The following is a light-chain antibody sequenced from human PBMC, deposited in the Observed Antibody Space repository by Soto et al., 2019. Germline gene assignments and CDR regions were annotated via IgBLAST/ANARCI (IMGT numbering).Light chain of an antibody. CDR2: GNS. Sequence: QTVLTQPPSVSGAPGQRVTISCTGSSSNIGAGYDVHWYQQLPGTAPKLLIYGNSNRPSGVPDRFSGSKSGTSASLAITGLQAEDEADYYFQSYDSSLSGSVFGGGTKRTVL. CDR1: SSNIGAGYD. CDR3: QSYDSSLSGSV. V-gene: IGLV1-40*01. J-gene: IGLJ2*01.